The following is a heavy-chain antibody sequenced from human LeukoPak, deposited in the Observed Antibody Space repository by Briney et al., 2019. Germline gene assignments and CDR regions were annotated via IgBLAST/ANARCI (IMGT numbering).Heavy chain of an antibody. CDR3: ASVKEFETYWFDP. J-gene: IGHJ5*02. D-gene: IGHD2/OR15-2a*01. CDR2: MFYSGNT. CDR1: GASITGYH. Sequence: PSETLSLTCTVSGASITGYHWSWIRQPAGKGLEWIGHMFYSGNTDYNPSLKRRLTMSIDTSKNQFSLKLSSVTAADTAVYYCASVKEFETYWFDPGGQGTRVTVS. V-gene: IGHV4-59*12.